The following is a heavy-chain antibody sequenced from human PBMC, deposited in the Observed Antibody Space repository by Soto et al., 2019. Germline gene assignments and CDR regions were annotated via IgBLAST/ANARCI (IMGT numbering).Heavy chain of an antibody. Sequence: PGGSLRLSCAASGFIFSSYAMSWVRQAPGKGLEWVSSISSSSSYIYYADSLKGRLTISRDNAKNSLYLQMNSLRAEDTAVYYCARDLHDYVSFRFDPWGQGTLVTVSS. CDR1: GFIFSSYA. V-gene: IGHV3-21*01. CDR2: ISSSSSYI. CDR3: ARDLHDYVSFRFDP. J-gene: IGHJ5*02. D-gene: IGHD3-16*01.